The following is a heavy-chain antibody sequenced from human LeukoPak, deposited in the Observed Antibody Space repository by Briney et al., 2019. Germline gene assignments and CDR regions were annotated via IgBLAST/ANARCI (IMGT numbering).Heavy chain of an antibody. J-gene: IGHJ3*02. CDR3: AKDRAPYRFGELLSAFDI. CDR2: ISGSGGST. Sequence: GGSLRLSCAASGFTFSSYAMSWVRQAPGKGLEWVSAISGSGGSTYYADSVKGRFTISRDNSKNTLYLQMNSLRAEDTAVYYCAKDRAPYRFGELLSAFDIWGQGTMVTVSS. V-gene: IGHV3-23*01. CDR1: GFTFSSYA. D-gene: IGHD3-10*01.